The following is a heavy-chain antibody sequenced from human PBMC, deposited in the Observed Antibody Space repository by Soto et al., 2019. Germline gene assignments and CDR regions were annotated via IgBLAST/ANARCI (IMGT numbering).Heavy chain of an antibody. D-gene: IGHD6-13*01. Sequence: SLRLSCAASGFTFSSYAMHWVRQAPGKGLEWVAVISYDGSNKYYADSVKGRFTISRDNSKNTLYLQMNSLRAEDTAVYYCARDRGAAATLDYWGQGTLVTVSS. J-gene: IGHJ4*02. CDR1: GFTFSSYA. CDR2: ISYDGSNK. CDR3: ARDRGAAATLDY. V-gene: IGHV3-30-3*01.